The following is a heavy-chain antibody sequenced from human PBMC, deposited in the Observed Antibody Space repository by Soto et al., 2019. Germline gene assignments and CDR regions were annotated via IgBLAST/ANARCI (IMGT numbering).Heavy chain of an antibody. J-gene: IGHJ4*02. V-gene: IGHV4-34*01. CDR2: INHSGIT. D-gene: IGHD1-1*01. Sequence: PSETLSLTCTVSGGSFSGYFWTWIRQPPGKGLEWLAEINHSGITNYNPSVESRVSMSVDTSKNQFSLRLYSVTAADTAVYFCARLPGITTFRRDYWGQGTLVTVSS. CDR1: GGSFSGYF. CDR3: ARLPGITTFRRDY.